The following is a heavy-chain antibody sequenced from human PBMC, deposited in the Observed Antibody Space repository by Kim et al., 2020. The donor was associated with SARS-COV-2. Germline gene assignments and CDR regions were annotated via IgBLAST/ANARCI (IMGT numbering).Heavy chain of an antibody. CDR3: ARELYDFWSGSPGGFDY. V-gene: IGHV3-30*01. D-gene: IGHD3-3*01. J-gene: IGHJ4*02. Sequence: KGRFTIPRDNSKNTLYLQMNSLRAEDTAVYYCARELYDFWSGSPGGFDYWGQGTLVTVSS.